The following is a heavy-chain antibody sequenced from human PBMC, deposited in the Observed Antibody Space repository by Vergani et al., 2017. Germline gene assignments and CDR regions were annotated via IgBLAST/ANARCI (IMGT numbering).Heavy chain of an antibody. CDR1: GYTFTGYY. Sequence: QVQLVQSGAEVKKPGASVKVSCKASGYTFTGYYMHWVRQAPGQGLEWMGWINPNSGGTHYAQKFQGRVTMSRDTSISTAYMELSRLRSDDTAVYYCARALRYCDWLLYVDYWGQGTLVTVSS. CDR2: INPNSGGT. CDR3: ARALRYCDWLLYVDY. V-gene: IGHV1-2*02. D-gene: IGHD3-9*01. J-gene: IGHJ4*02.